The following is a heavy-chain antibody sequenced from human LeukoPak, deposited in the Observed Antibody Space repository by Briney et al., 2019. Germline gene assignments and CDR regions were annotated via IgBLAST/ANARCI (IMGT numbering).Heavy chain of an antibody. CDR3: ARGPAYYYGSGSYYPTLDY. V-gene: IGHV4-34*01. Sequence: SETLSLTCAVYGGSFSGYYWSWIRQPPGKGLEWIGEINHSGSTNYNPSLKSRVTISVDTSKNQFSLKLSSVTAADTAVYYCARGPAYYYGSGSYYPTLDYWGRGTLVTVSS. D-gene: IGHD3-10*01. CDR1: GGSFSGYY. J-gene: IGHJ4*02. CDR2: INHSGST.